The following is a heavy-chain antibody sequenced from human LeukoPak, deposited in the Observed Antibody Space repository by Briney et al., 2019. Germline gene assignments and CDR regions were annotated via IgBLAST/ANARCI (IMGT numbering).Heavy chain of an antibody. CDR2: INPNSGGT. CDR3: ASSIRYFDWLLPRDGMDV. CDR1: GYTFTGYY. D-gene: IGHD3-9*01. V-gene: IGHV1-2*02. Sequence: ASVKVSCKASGYTFTGYYMHWVRQAPGQGLEWMGWINPNSGGTNYAQKFQGRVTMTRNTSISTAYMELSSLRSEDTAVYYCASSIRYFDWLLPRDGMDVWGQGTTVTVSS. J-gene: IGHJ6*02.